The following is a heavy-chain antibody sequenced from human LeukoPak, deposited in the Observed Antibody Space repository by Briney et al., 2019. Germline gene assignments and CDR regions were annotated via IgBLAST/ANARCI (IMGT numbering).Heavy chain of an antibody. CDR2: VNPNTGDT. J-gene: IGHJ4*02. CDR3: ARGPLN. CDR1: GYTFTSYD. Sequence: GASVKVSCKASGYTFTSYDINWVRQATGQGLEWMGWVNPNTGDTNYAQKFQGRVTMTRDTSITTAYMELYSLRFDDTAIYYCARGPLNWGQGTLVTVSS. V-gene: IGHV1-2*02.